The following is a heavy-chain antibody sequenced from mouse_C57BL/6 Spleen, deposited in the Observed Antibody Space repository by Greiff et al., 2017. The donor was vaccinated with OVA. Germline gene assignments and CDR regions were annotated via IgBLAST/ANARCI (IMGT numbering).Heavy chain of an antibody. CDR3: ARPYDYDRFDY. J-gene: IGHJ2*01. CDR1: GFTFSSYG. Sequence: EVMLVESGGDLVKPGGSLKLSCAASGFTFSSYGMSWVRQTPDKRLEWVATISSGGSYTYYPDSVKGRFPISSDNAKNTLYLEVSSLKSEDTALYYCARPYDYDRFDYWGQGTTLTVSS. D-gene: IGHD2-4*01. V-gene: IGHV5-6*01. CDR2: ISSGGSYT.